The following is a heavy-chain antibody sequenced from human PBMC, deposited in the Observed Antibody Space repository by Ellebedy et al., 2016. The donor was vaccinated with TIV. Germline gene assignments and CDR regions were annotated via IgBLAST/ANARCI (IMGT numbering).Heavy chain of an antibody. CDR3: ARRRGGDGWGLDY. CDR2: ITQAGSDP. J-gene: IGHJ4*02. D-gene: IGHD2-21*01. Sequence: GESLKISCAASGFTFSNYWMTWVRQVPGKGVEWVGSITQAGSDPYYVDSVKGRLTISRDNAKNSLYLQMNSIRDEATALYYCARRRGGDGWGLDYWGQGTLVTVSS. CDR1: GFTFSNYW. V-gene: IGHV3-7*01.